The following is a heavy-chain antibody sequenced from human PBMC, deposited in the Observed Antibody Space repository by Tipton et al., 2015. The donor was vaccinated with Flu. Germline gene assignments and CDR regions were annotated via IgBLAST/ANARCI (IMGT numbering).Heavy chain of an antibody. CDR1: GFTFSRYA. V-gene: IGHV3-23*01. Sequence: GSLRLSCAASGFTFSRYAMSWVRQAPGKGLEWVSAISGGGGFRGSGAGTYYADSVKGRFTISRDNSKNTVYLQMNSLRAEDTAIYYCAKVIPEKVAGLDSWGQGTLVTVSS. CDR2: ISGGGGFRGSGAGT. CDR3: AKVIPEKVAGLDS. J-gene: IGHJ4*02. D-gene: IGHD6-19*01.